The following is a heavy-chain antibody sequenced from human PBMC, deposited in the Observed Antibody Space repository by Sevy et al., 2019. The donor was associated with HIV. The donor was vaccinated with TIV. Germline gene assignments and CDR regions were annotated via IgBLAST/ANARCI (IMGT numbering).Heavy chain of an antibody. Sequence: GGSLRLSCAASGFTFSTYTMHWVRQSPGKGLEWVAVISLDGSSNSYEDSVKGRFTISRDNSKNTLYLQMDTLRIEDTAVYYCARFETRWNHPSEFWGQGTLVTVSS. J-gene: IGHJ4*02. D-gene: IGHD1-1*01. CDR3: ARFETRWNHPSEF. CDR2: ISLDGSSN. V-gene: IGHV3-30-3*01. CDR1: GFTFSTYT.